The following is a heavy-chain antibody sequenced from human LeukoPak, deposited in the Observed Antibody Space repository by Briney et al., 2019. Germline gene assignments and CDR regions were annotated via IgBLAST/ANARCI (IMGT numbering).Heavy chain of an antibody. J-gene: IGHJ3*02. D-gene: IGHD6-6*01. CDR2: IYYSGST. CDR1: GYSISSGYY. CDR3: ARREQLGHAFDI. V-gene: IGHV4-38-2*02. Sequence: SETLSLTCTVSGYSISSGYYWGWVRQPPGKGLEWIGSIYYSGSTYYNPSLKSRVTISVDTSKNQFSLKLSSVTAADTAVYYCARREQLGHAFDIWGQGTMVTVSS.